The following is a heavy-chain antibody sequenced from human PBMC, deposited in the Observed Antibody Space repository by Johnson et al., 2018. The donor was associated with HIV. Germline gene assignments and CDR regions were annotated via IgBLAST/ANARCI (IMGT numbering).Heavy chain of an antibody. CDR2: IKQDGSEK. J-gene: IGHJ3*02. V-gene: IGHV3-7*02. CDR1: GFTFSSYW. Sequence: EVQLVESGGGVVQPGSSLRLSCAASGFTFSSYWMSWVRQAPGKGLEWVANIKQDGSEKYYVDSVKGRFTISRDNAKNTLYLQMNSLRAEDTAVYYCARAHHYDVWSGYYPSGGDAFDIWGQGTMVTVSS. CDR3: ARAHHYDVWSGYYPSGGDAFDI. D-gene: IGHD3-3*01.